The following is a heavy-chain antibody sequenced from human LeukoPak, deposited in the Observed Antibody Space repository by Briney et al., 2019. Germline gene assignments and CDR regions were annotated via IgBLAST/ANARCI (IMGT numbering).Heavy chain of an antibody. CDR1: GFTFRSYI. Sequence: GGSLRLSCAASGFTFRSYIMHWVRQAPGKGLEWVAVVGSAGNNDFYADSVKGRFTISRDNSYNTLYLQMSSPTTDDTAVYFCVRQDQGLDYWGQGTLVTVSS. V-gene: IGHV3-30*15. CDR3: VRQDQGLDY. J-gene: IGHJ4*02. CDR2: VGSAGNND.